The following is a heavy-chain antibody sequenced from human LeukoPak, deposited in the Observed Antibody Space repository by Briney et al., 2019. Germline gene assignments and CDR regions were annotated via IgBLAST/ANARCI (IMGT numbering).Heavy chain of an antibody. D-gene: IGHD1-14*01. CDR3: ARGPRNDP. Sequence: ASVKVSCKTSGYPFTTYEINWVRQAAGQGLEWMGWVHPDTGYADYAQKFQGRVAMTSDTSISTAYMELSSLRSDDTAVYFCARGPRNDPWGQGTLVTVSS. J-gene: IGHJ5*02. CDR1: GYPFTTYE. CDR2: VHPDTGYA. V-gene: IGHV1-8*01.